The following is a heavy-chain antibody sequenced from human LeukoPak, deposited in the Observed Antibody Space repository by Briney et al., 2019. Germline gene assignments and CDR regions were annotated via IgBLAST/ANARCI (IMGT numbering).Heavy chain of an antibody. Sequence: GGSLRLSCAASGFTFSTYAMLWVRQAPGKGLEYVSSISGNGGYTYYASSVKGRFTISRDNSKNTLFLQMGSLRAEDMAVHYCAAQGTTTGGFDPWGQGTLVTVSS. D-gene: IGHD1/OR15-1a*01. J-gene: IGHJ5*02. CDR2: ISGNGGYT. V-gene: IGHV3-64*01. CDR3: AAQGTTTGGFDP. CDR1: GFTFSTYA.